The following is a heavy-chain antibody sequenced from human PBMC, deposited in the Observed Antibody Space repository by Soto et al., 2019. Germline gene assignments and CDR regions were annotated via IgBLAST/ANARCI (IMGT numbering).Heavy chain of an antibody. V-gene: IGHV3-23*01. CDR2: ITGGGGSA. J-gene: IGHJ4*02. CDR1: GFTFSTYA. CDR3: AKTPRGRYCAYGICYPLDY. D-gene: IGHD2-8*01. Sequence: GGSLRPSCAASGFTFSTYAMSWVRQAPGKGLEWVSTITGGGGSAYYADSVKGRFTISRDNSRNTLYLQMNSLRAEDTAIYYCAKTPRGRYCAYGICYPLDYWGQGSLVTVSS.